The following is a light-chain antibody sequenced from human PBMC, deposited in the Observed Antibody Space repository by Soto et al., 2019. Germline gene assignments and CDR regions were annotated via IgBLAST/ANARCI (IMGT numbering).Light chain of an antibody. Sequence: EIVLTQSPGTLSLSPGERATLSCRASQSVSRSYLAWYQQKAGQAPRLLIYGASSRATGIPDRFSGCGSVTDFTLTISRREPEDFAGYFCQQYGSSLRPFTFGPGTKGDNK. CDR1: QSVSRSY. CDR3: QQYGSSLRPFT. CDR2: GAS. J-gene: IGKJ3*01. V-gene: IGKV3-20*01.